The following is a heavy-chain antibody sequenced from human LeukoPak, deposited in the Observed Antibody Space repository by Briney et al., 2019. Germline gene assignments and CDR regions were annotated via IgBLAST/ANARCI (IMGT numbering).Heavy chain of an antibody. D-gene: IGHD3-10*01. J-gene: IGHJ4*02. V-gene: IGHV4-59*01. CDR1: SGSISSYY. Sequence: SETLSLTCTVSSGSISSYYWSWIRQPPGMGLEWIGYIYYSGSSNYNPSFKSRVTMSVDTSKKQFSLRVSSVTAADTAVYYCARTEYYFDHWGQGTLVTVS. CDR3: ARTEYYFDH. CDR2: IYYSGSS.